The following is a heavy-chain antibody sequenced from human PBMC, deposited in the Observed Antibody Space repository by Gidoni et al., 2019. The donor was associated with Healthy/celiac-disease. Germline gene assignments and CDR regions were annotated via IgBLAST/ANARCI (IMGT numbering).Heavy chain of an antibody. D-gene: IGHD5-18*01. CDR3: ARGVDTAMVYGY. CDR1: GYPFTGYY. J-gene: IGHJ4*02. CDR2: INPNRGGT. Sequence: QVQLVQSGAEVKKPGASVKVSCKASGYPFTGYYMHWVRQAPGQGLEWMGWINPNRGGTNYAQKFQGWVTMTRDTSISTAYMELSRLRSDDTAVYYCARGVDTAMVYGYWGQGTLVTVSS. V-gene: IGHV1-2*04.